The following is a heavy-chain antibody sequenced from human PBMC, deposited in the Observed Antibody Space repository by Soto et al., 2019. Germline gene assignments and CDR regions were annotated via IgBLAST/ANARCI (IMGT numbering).Heavy chain of an antibody. CDR3: SRGYPPRDQLGNLPGAF. D-gene: IGHD1-1*01. V-gene: IGHV1-46*03. Sequence: GASVKVSCKASGDTFGTYTITCARQSPGKGLEWMVIINPSGGSTNYAQKFQGRVTMTRDTSTSTVYMELSSLRSEDTAIYYCSRGYPPRDQLGNLPGAFWGQGTLVTVSS. J-gene: IGHJ4*02. CDR1: GDTFGTYT. CDR2: INPSGGST.